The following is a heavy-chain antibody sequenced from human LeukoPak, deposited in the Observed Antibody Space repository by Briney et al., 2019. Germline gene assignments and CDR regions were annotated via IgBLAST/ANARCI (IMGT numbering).Heavy chain of an antibody. CDR1: GYTFTSYS. D-gene: IGHD3-22*01. CDR3: ARTLFPYYYDSSGYSCDY. CDR2: MNPNSGNT. J-gene: IGHJ4*02. Sequence: GASVKVSCKTSGYTFTSYSINWVRQAPGQGLEWMGWMNPNSGNTGYAQKFQGRVTMTRDTSTSTVYVELSSLRSEDTAVYYCARTLFPYYYDSSGYSCDYWGQGTLVTVSS. V-gene: IGHV1-8*02.